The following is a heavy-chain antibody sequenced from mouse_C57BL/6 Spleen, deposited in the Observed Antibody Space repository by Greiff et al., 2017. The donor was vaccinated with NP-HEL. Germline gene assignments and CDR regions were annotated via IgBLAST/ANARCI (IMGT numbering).Heavy chain of an antibody. Sequence: EVNVVESEGGLVQPGSSMKLSCTASGFTFSDYYMAWVRQVPEKGLEWVANINYDGSSTYYLDSLKSRFIISRDNAKNILYLQMSSLKSEDTATYYCARENYSNYDYWGQGTTLTVSS. V-gene: IGHV5-16*01. D-gene: IGHD2-5*01. CDR3: ARENYSNYDY. CDR2: INYDGSST. J-gene: IGHJ2*01. CDR1: GFTFSDYY.